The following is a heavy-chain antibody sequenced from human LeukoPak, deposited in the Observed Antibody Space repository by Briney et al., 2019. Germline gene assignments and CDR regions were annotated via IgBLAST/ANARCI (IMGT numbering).Heavy chain of an antibody. CDR3: ARDQVISNWFDP. Sequence: ASVKVSCKASGYVFTGYYMHCVRQAPGQGLEWMGWINPNSGGTNYAQKFQGGVTMTRDASISTAYMELSRLRSDDTAVYYCARDQVISNWFDPWGQGTLVTVSS. CDR1: GYVFTGYY. D-gene: IGHD2-21*01. V-gene: IGHV1-2*02. J-gene: IGHJ5*02. CDR2: INPNSGGT.